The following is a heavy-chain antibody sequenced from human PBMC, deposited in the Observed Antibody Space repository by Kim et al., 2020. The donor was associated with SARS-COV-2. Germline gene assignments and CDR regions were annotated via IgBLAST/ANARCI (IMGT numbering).Heavy chain of an antibody. D-gene: IGHD3-10*01. CDR3: ARSVPGITMVRGVIPYYFDY. J-gene: IGHJ4*02. V-gene: IGHV4-59*13. CDR1: GGSISSYY. Sequence: SETLSLTCTVSGGSISSYYWSWIRQPPGKGLEWIGYIYYSGSTNYNPSLKSRVTISVDTSKNQFSLKLSSVTAADTAVYYCARSVPGITMVRGVIPYYFDYWGQGTLVTVSS. CDR2: IYYSGST.